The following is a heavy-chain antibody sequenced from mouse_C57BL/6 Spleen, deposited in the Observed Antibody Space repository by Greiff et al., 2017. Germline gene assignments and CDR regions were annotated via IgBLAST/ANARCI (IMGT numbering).Heavy chain of an antibody. CDR3: ARDYYDYDRFAY. Sequence: VQLQQSGAELVRPGTSVKVSCKASGYAFTNYLIEWVKQRPGQGLEWIGVINPGSGGTNYNEKFKGKATLTADKSSSTAYMQLSSLTSEDSAVYFCARDYYDYDRFAYWGQGTLVTVSA. CDR2: INPGSGGT. D-gene: IGHD2-4*01. CDR1: GYAFTNYL. J-gene: IGHJ3*01. V-gene: IGHV1-54*01.